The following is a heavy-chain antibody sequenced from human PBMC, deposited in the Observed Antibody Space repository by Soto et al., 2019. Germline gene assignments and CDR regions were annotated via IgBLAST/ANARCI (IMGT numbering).Heavy chain of an antibody. J-gene: IGHJ4*02. CDR1: GFTFSKYG. V-gene: IGHV3-33*01. CDR2: IWNDGIRK. Sequence: VQLVESGGGMVQPGTSLRLSCAASGFTFSKYGMHWVRQAPGKGLEWVALIWNDGIRKVYVDSVKGRLTISRDNSKNTLDLQMNNLRDEDTAVYYCARDDDNDANALDYWGPGTLVTVSS. CDR3: ARDDDNDANALDY.